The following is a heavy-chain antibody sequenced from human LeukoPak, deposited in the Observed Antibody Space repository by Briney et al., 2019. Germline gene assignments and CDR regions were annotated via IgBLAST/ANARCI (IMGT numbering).Heavy chain of an antibody. V-gene: IGHV6-1*01. CDR1: GDSVSSNSAA. Sequence: SQTLSLTCAISGDSVSSNSAAWNWIRQSPSRGLEWLGRTYYRSKWYNEYAVSVKSRITINPDTSKNQFSLQLNSVTPEDTAVYYCARLISIAAAGTDYYGMDVWGQGTTVTVSS. CDR2: TYYRSKWYN. D-gene: IGHD6-13*01. CDR3: ARLISIAAAGTDYYGMDV. J-gene: IGHJ6*02.